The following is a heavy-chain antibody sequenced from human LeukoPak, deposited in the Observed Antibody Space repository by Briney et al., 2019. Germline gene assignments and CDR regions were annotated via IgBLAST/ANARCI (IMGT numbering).Heavy chain of an antibody. CDR2: ISYSGST. D-gene: IGHD5-24*01. CDR1: GVSISAYY. J-gene: IGHJ4*02. CDR3: ARYGMATIQFFDY. Sequence: SETLSLTCTVSGVSISAYYWSWIRQPPGKGLEWIGYISYSGSTKYNPSLKSRVTISVDTSKNQFSLKLSSVTAADTAVYYCARYGMATIQFFDYWGQGTLFTVSS. V-gene: IGHV4-59*01.